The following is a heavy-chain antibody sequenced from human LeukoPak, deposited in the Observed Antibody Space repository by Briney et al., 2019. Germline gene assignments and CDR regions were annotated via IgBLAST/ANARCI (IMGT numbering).Heavy chain of an antibody. J-gene: IGHJ4*02. CDR1: GGSISSYY. V-gene: IGHV4-59*01. D-gene: IGHD4-11*01. Sequence: PSETLSLTCTVSGGSISSYYWSWIRQPPGKGLEWIGYVYYTGRTNYNPSLRSRVTMSVDTSKNEFSLNLTSVTAADTAVYYCARDYSNYILDYWGQGALVTVSS. CDR2: VYYTGRT. CDR3: ARDYSNYILDY.